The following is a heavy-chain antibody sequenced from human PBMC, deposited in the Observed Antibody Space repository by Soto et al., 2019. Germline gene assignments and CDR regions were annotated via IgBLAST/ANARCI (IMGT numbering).Heavy chain of an antibody. CDR2: IYPGDSDT. J-gene: IGHJ6*02. D-gene: IGHD3-3*01. V-gene: IGHV5-51*01. Sequence: GDSLKISCMGSGYKVSTWHNFTSYWIAWVRQMPGEGLEWMGIIYPGDSDTRYSPSFQGQVTISADKSINSVYLQWSSLKASDTATYYCARLGFNYDFLSGYYNVHHYYDIGVWGQGTTVTVSS. CDR1: GYKVSTWHNFTSYW. CDR3: ARLGFNYDFLSGYYNVHHYYDIGV.